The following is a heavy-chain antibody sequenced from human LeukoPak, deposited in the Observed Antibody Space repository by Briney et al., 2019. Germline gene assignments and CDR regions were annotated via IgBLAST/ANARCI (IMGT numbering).Heavy chain of an antibody. CDR2: INSDGSST. D-gene: IGHD3-3*01. V-gene: IGHV3-74*01. CDR1: GFTFSSYW. CDR3: ASYLITNDGVLN. J-gene: IGHJ4*02. Sequence: GGSLRLSCAASGFTFSSYWMHWVRQAPGRGLVWVSRINSDGSSTSYADSVKGRFTISRDNAKNTLYLQMNSLRAEDTAVYYCASYLITNDGVLNWGQGTLVTVSS.